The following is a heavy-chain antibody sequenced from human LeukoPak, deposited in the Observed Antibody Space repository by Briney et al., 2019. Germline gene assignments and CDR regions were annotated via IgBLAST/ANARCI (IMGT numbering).Heavy chain of an antibody. D-gene: IGHD3-9*01. V-gene: IGHV3-21*01. CDR1: GFTFSSYS. CDR2: ISSSSSYI. J-gene: IGHJ4*02. CDR3: ARVRYFDWLGPFDY. Sequence: GGSLRLSCAASGFTFSSYSMNWVRQAPGKGLEWVSSISSSSSYIYYADSVKGRFTISRDNAKKSLYLQMNSLRAEDTAVYYCARVRYFDWLGPFDYWGQGTLVTVSS.